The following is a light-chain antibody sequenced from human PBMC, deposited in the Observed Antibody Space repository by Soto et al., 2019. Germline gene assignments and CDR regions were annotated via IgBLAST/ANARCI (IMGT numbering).Light chain of an antibody. CDR2: DAS. CDR3: QQRSNWPS. Sequence: ENVLSQSPPTLSFSPREKATPSCRASQKVSSYLAWYQQKPGQAPRLLIYDASNRATGIPARFSGSGSGTDFTLTISSLEPEDFAVYYCQQRSNWPSFGQGTRLEIK. V-gene: IGKV3-11*01. J-gene: IGKJ5*01. CDR1: QKVSSY.